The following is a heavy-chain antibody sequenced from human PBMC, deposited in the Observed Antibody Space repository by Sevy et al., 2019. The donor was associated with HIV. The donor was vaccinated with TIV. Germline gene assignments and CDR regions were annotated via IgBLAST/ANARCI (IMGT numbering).Heavy chain of an antibody. CDR2: IWYDGSNQ. V-gene: IGHV3-33*06. Sequence: GGSLRLSCAASGFTFSSYGMHWVRQAPGKGLEWVAVIWYDGSNQYYADSVKGRFTISRDNSKNTLYLQMNSLRVEDTAVYYCAKKGGDGSNIPIDYWGQGTLVTVSS. D-gene: IGHD3-16*01. J-gene: IGHJ4*02. CDR1: GFTFSSYG. CDR3: AKKGGDGSNIPIDY.